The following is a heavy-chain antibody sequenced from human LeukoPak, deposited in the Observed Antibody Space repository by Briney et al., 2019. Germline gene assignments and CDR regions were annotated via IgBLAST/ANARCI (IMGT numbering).Heavy chain of an antibody. CDR3: ARVHYDSSGYYYDY. Sequence: GGSLRLSCTASGFTFSGSWMTWVRQTPGKGLEWVANIGEDGTEKNYVDSVKGRFTISRDNAKNSLFLQMNSLRAEDTAVYYCARVHYDSSGYYYDYWGQGTLVTVSS. CDR2: IGEDGTEK. J-gene: IGHJ4*02. D-gene: IGHD3-22*01. V-gene: IGHV3-7*01. CDR1: GFTFSGSW.